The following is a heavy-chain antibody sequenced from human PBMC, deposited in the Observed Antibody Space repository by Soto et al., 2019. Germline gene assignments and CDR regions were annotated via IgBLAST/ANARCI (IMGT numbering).Heavy chain of an antibody. V-gene: IGHV1-3*01. D-gene: IGHD6-19*01. J-gene: IGHJ4*02. CDR1: GYTFTSYA. CDR2: INAGNGNT. CDR3: ARGYRSGWVDY. Sequence: PSVKVSCKASGYTFTSYAMHWVRQAPGQRLEWMGWINAGNGNTKYSQKFQGRVTITRDTSASTAYMELSSLRSEDTAVYYCARGYRSGWVDYWGQGTLVTVSS.